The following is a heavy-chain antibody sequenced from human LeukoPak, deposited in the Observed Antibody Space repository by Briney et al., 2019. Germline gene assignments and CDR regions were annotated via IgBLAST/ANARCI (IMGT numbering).Heavy chain of an antibody. D-gene: IGHD3-10*01. V-gene: IGHV1-8*03. CDR3: ARAGLWFGELWSARFDY. J-gene: IGHJ4*02. Sequence: ASVKVSCKASGYTFTSYDINWVRQATGQGLEWMGWMNPNSGNTGYAQKFQGRVTITRNTSISTAYMELSSLRSEDTAVYYCARAGLWFGELWSARFDYWGQGTLVTVSS. CDR2: MNPNSGNT. CDR1: GYTFTSYD.